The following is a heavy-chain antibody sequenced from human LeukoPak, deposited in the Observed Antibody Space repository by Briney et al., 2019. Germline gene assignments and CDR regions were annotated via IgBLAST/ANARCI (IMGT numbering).Heavy chain of an antibody. J-gene: IGHJ4*02. Sequence: SETLSLTCAVYGGSFSGYYWSWIRQPPGKGLEWIGEINHSGSTNYNPSLKSRVTISVDTSKNQFSLKLSSVTAADTAVYYCASLAIFGVVADDYWGQGTLVTVSS. CDR3: ASLAIFGVVADDY. CDR2: INHSGST. V-gene: IGHV4-34*01. CDR1: GGSFSGYY. D-gene: IGHD3-3*01.